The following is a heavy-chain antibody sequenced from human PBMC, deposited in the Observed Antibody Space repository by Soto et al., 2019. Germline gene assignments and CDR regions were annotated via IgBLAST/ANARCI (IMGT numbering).Heavy chain of an antibody. CDR2: INHSGST. Sequence: PSETLSLTSAVYGGSFSGYYWSWIRQPPGQGLEWIGEINHSGSTNYNPSLKSRVTISVDTSKNQFSLKLSSVTAADTAVYYCARAGARVLRYFDWLNGDSGXFDPWGQGTLVTVS. CDR1: GGSFSGYY. CDR3: ARAGARVLRYFDWLNGDSGXFDP. J-gene: IGHJ5*02. D-gene: IGHD3-9*01. V-gene: IGHV4-34*01.